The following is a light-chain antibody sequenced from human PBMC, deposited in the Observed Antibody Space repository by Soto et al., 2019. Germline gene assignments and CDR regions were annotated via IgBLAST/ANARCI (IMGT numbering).Light chain of an antibody. CDR3: QQCNSWPLT. CDR2: GAS. CDR1: QSVSSN. Sequence: EIVMTQSPATLSVSPGERATLSCRTSQSVSSNLAWYQQKPGQPPRLLIYGASTRATGIPARFSGSGSGTEFTLTISSLQSEDFAVYYCQQCNSWPLTFGGGTKVEIK. J-gene: IGKJ4*01. V-gene: IGKV3-15*01.